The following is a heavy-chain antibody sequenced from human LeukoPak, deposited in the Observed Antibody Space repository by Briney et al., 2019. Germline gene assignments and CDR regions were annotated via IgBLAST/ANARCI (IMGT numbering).Heavy chain of an antibody. CDR2: MNPNSGNT. D-gene: IGHD3-10*01. CDR3: ARGGVNYYGSGSYYNARFFNWFDP. J-gene: IGHJ5*02. Sequence: GASVKVPCKASGYTFTSYDINWVRQATGQGLEWMGWMNPNSGNTGYAQKFQGRVTMTRNTSISTAYMELSSLRSEDTAVYYCARGGVNYYGSGSYYNARFFNWFDPWGQGTLATVSS. V-gene: IGHV1-8*01. CDR1: GYTFTSYD.